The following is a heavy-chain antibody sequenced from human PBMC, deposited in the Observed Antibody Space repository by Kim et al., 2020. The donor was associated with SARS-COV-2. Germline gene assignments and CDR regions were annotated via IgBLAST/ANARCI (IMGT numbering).Heavy chain of an antibody. V-gene: IGHV1-46*01. J-gene: IGHJ5*02. Sequence: ASVKVSCKASGYTFTSYYMHWVRQAPGQGLEWMGIINPSGGSTSYAQKFQGRVTMTRDTSTSTVYMELSSLRSEDTAVYYCARGLAIVVVPAAVDPWGQGTLVTVSS. D-gene: IGHD2-2*01. CDR3: ARGLAIVVVPAAVDP. CDR2: INPSGGST. CDR1: GYTFTSYY.